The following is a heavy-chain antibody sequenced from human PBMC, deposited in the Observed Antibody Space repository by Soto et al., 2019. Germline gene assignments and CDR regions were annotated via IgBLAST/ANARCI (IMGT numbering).Heavy chain of an antibody. CDR2: ISGSGGST. D-gene: IGHD2-15*01. J-gene: IGHJ4*02. V-gene: IGHV3-23*01. Sequence: EVQLLESGGGLVQPGGSLRLSCAASGFTFSSYAMSWVRQAPGKGLEWVSAISGSGGSTYYADSVKGRFTISRDNSKNTLYLQMNSLRAEDTAVYYCATRRLGYWSGGSCRNVDYWGQGTLVTFCS. CDR3: ATRRLGYWSGGSCRNVDY. CDR1: GFTFSSYA.